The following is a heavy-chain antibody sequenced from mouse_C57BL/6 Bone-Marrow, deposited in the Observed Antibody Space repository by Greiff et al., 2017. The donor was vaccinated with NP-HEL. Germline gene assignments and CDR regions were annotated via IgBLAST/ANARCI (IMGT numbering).Heavy chain of an antibody. CDR3: ARGGGPDYFDY. CDR1: GYTFTSYG. CDR2: IYPRSGNT. Sequence: QVQLQQSGAELARPGASVKLSCKASGYTFTSYGISWVKQRPGQGLEWIGEIYPRSGNTYYTEKFKGKATLTADKSSSTAYMELRSLTSEDSAVDYCARGGGPDYFDYWGQGTTLTVSS. V-gene: IGHV1-81*01. J-gene: IGHJ2*01. D-gene: IGHD3-3*01.